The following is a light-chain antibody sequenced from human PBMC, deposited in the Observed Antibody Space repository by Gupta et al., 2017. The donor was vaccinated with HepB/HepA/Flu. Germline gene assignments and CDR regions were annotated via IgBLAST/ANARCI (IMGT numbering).Light chain of an antibody. CDR1: QSVWSSYDNKNY. CDR3: HQHYSAPLT. CDR2: WAS. V-gene: IGKV4-1*01. J-gene: IGKJ4*01. Sequence: DIVITPSPHSLAVSLGARAKMNCKSSQSVWSSYDNKNYLAWHQQKPGQPPKRLIPWASTRESGVPDRFSGSGSGTDFTLSIDGLQAEDVALYYCHQHYSAPLTFGGGTKVEIK.